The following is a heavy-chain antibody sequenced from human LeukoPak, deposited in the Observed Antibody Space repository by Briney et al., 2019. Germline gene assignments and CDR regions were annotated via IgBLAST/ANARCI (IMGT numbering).Heavy chain of an antibody. CDR2: INHSGST. V-gene: IGHV4-34*01. Sequence: TETLSLTCTVSGGSVSSYYWSWIRQPPGKGLEWIGEINHSGSTNYNPSLKSRVTISVDTSKNQFSLKLSSVTAADTAVYYCARENGYSSGWYSYYFDYWGQGTLVTVSS. D-gene: IGHD6-19*01. CDR3: ARENGYSSGWYSYYFDY. J-gene: IGHJ4*02. CDR1: GGSVSSYY.